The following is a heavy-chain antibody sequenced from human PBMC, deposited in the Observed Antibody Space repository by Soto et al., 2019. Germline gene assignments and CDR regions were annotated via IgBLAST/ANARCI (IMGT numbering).Heavy chain of an antibody. CDR3: RGLRGNVWFDP. Sequence: GGSLRLSCAASGFTFSSYWMHWVRQAPGKGLVWVSRINSDGSSTSYADSVKGRFTISRDNAKNTLYLQMNSLRAEDTAVYYCRGLRGNVWFDPWGQGTLVTVSS. J-gene: IGHJ5*02. V-gene: IGHV3-74*01. CDR1: GFTFSSYW. D-gene: IGHD2-8*01. CDR2: INSDGSST.